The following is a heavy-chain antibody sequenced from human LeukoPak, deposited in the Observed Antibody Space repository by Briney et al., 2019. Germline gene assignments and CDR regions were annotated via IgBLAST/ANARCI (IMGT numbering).Heavy chain of an antibody. Sequence: SETLSLTCAVYGGSFSGYYWSWIRQPPGKGLEWIGEINHSGSTNYNPSLKSRVTISVDTSKIQFSLKLSSVTAADTAVYYCARGQEYSSGWYYYYGMDVWGQGTTVTVSS. CDR1: GGSFSGYY. V-gene: IGHV4-34*01. CDR3: ARGQEYSSGWYYYYGMDV. D-gene: IGHD6-19*01. J-gene: IGHJ6*02. CDR2: INHSGST.